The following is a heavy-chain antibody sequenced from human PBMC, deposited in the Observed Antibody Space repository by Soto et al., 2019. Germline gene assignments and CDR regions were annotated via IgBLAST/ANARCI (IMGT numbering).Heavy chain of an antibody. D-gene: IGHD6-6*01. J-gene: IGHJ5*02. Sequence: DVQLLESGGGLVQPGGSLNLACEASGFTFSDHGMSWVRQAPGKGLEWVAAISGSVGSTYYANSVKGRFTISRDNSKNTLFLQMNSLRDEDTAVYYCAKDRTIAARNYDAWGQGALVTVSS. CDR1: GFTFSDHG. CDR3: AKDRTIAARNYDA. CDR2: ISGSVGST. V-gene: IGHV3-23*01.